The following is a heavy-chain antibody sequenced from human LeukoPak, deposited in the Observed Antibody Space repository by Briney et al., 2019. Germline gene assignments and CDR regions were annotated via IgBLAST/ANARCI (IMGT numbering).Heavy chain of an antibody. CDR1: GGSFTDYF. Sequence: SETLSLTCDVFGGSFTDYFSTWIHQSPGKGLEWIGEINDYTGKTNYNPSLNSRVSISLEKSKNQFSLELRSVTAADTAVYYCARGRIAKIVVVHSFHYGMDVWGQGTTVTVSS. CDR3: ARGRIAKIVVVHSFHYGMDV. V-gene: IGHV4-34*01. J-gene: IGHJ6*02. D-gene: IGHD3-22*01. CDR2: INDYTGKT.